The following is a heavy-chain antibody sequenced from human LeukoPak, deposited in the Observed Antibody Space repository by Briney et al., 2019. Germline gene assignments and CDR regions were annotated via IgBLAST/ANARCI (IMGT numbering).Heavy chain of an antibody. V-gene: IGHV3-23*01. CDR3: AKSTGYQLLRVLFDY. D-gene: IGHD2-2*01. CDR1: GFTFNNYA. CDR2: ISGSGGST. J-gene: IGHJ4*02. Sequence: GGSLRLSCAASGFTFNNYAMSWVRQAPGKGLEWVSAISGSGGSTYYADSVKGRFTISRDNSKNTLYLQMSSLRAEDTAVYYCAKSTGYQLLRVLFDYWGQGTLVTVSS.